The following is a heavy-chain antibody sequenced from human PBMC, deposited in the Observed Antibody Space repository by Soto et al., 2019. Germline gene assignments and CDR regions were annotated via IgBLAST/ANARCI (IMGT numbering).Heavy chain of an antibody. D-gene: IGHD3-10*01. J-gene: IGHJ4*02. Sequence: QITLKESGPTLVKPTQTLTLTCTISGFSLSTSGVGVGWIRQPPGKALDWLALIYWDGDKRYSPSLKSRLTNTKEPSKNPVVLTMANMDPVDPATYYCVRLPWFGELTWGQGTLVTVSS. CDR2: IYWDGDK. CDR1: GFSLSTSGVG. V-gene: IGHV2-5*02. CDR3: VRLPWFGELT.